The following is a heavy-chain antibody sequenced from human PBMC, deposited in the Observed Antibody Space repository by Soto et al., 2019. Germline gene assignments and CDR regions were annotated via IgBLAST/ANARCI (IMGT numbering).Heavy chain of an antibody. V-gene: IGHV3-49*04. J-gene: IGHJ6*02. D-gene: IGHD2-2*01. CDR2: IRSKAYGGST. CDR3: TRDLAPPAWVLGYAYGMDV. Sequence: GGSLRLSCTASGFTFGDYEMRWVRQAPGKGLEWVGFIRSKAYGGSTEYAASVKGRFTISRDDSKSIAYLQINSLKTEDTAVYYCTRDLAPPAWVLGYAYGMDVWGQGATATVSS. CDR1: GFTFGDYE.